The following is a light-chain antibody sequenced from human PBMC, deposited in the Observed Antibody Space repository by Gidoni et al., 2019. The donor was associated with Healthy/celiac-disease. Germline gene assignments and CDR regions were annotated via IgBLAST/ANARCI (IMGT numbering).Light chain of an antibody. Sequence: EIVLTQSPATLSLSPGERATLSCRASQSVSSYLAWYQQKPGQAPRLLIYDASTRATGIPARFSGSGSGTDFTLTISSLEPEDFAVYYCARGTFGGGTKVEIK. CDR2: DAS. J-gene: IGKJ4*01. CDR1: QSVSSY. CDR3: ARGT. V-gene: IGKV3-11*01.